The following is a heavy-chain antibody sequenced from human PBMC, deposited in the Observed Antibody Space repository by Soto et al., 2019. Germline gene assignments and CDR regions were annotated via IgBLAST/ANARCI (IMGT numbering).Heavy chain of an antibody. Sequence: GGSLRLSCAASGFTFSSYAMSWVRQAPGKGLKWVSAISGSGGSTYYADSVKGRFTISRDNSKNTLYLQMNSLRAEDTAVYYCAKDLVVPAARGRYYYYGMDVWGQGTTVTVSS. CDR2: ISGSGGST. D-gene: IGHD2-2*01. CDR3: AKDLVVPAARGRYYYYGMDV. J-gene: IGHJ6*02. CDR1: GFTFSSYA. V-gene: IGHV3-23*01.